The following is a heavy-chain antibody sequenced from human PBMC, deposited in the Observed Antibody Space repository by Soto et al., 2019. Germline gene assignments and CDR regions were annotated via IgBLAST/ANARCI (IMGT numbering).Heavy chain of an antibody. V-gene: IGHV3-13*05. CDR1: GFSFRDYD. CDR2: LGAARDP. J-gene: IGHJ6*02. Sequence: EVQLVESGGGSVQPGASLRLPCAASGFSFRDYDMHWVRQRKGKGLEWVSALGAARDPYYVGSVKGRFSVSRDNAQNSLFLQMNNLRVDDTAVYFCARAYLGRLPRRADYYYAMDVWGRGTTVTVSS. D-gene: IGHD1-26*01. CDR3: ARAYLGRLPRRADYYYAMDV.